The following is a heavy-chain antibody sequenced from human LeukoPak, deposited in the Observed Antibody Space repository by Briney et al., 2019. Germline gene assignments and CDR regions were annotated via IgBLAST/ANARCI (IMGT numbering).Heavy chain of an antibody. Sequence: SETLSLTCTVSGGSISSYYWSWIRQPPGKGLEWIGYIYYSGSTNYNPSLKRRVTISVDTSKNQFFLKLSSVTAADTAVYYCARVESADSSGYSLTPETYDGFDIWGQGTMVTVSS. CDR1: GGSISSYY. D-gene: IGHD3-22*01. CDR3: ARVESADSSGYSLTPETYDGFDI. V-gene: IGHV4-59*01. CDR2: IYYSGST. J-gene: IGHJ3*02.